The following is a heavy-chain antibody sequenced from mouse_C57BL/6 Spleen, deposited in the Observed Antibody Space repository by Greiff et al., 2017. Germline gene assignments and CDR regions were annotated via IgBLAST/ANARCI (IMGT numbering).Heavy chain of an antibody. D-gene: IGHD2-3*01. CDR2: INPNYGTT. J-gene: IGHJ3*01. CDR3: ASYDGYQAWFAY. V-gene: IGHV1-39*01. CDR1: GYSFTDYN. Sequence: EVKLVESGPELVKPGASVKISCKASGYSFTDYNMNWVKQSNGKSLEWIGVINPNYGTTSYNQKFKGKATLTVDQSSSTAYMQLNSLTSEDSAVYYCASYDGYQAWFAYWGQGTLVTVSA.